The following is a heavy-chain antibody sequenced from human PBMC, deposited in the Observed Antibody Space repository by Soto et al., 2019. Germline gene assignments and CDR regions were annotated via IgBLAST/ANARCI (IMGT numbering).Heavy chain of an antibody. CDR1: GFTFDDYA. V-gene: IGHV3-9*01. D-gene: IGHD3-9*01. CDR3: AKDATGFLTGYYLIFDY. CDR2: ISWHSVSL. J-gene: IGHJ4*02. Sequence: EVQLVESGGGFVQPGRSLRLSCAASGFTFDDYAMHWVRQAPGKGLEWVSGISWHSVSLGYADSVKGRFTSSRDNAKNSLYLPMSSLRAEDTALYYCAKDATGFLTGYYLIFDYRGQGTLVTVSS.